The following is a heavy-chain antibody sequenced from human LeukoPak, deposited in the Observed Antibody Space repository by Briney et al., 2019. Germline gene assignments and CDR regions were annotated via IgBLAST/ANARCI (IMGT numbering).Heavy chain of an antibody. CDR1: GFTFSDYA. J-gene: IGHJ4*02. V-gene: IGHV3-64*01. D-gene: IGHD2/OR15-2a*01. CDR2: ISGNGGST. CDR3: ARSGLSRFGF. Sequence: GGSLRLSCAASGFTFSDYAIHWVRHCPGKGLEYVSTISGNGGSTFYANSVKGRFTISRDNSKNTLYLQMNSLRAEDTAVYYCARSGLSRFGFWGQGTLVTVSS.